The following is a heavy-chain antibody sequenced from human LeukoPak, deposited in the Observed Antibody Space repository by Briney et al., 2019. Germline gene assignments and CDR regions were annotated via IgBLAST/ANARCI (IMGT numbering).Heavy chain of an antibody. CDR1: GGTFSSYA. D-gene: IGHD3-10*01. J-gene: IGHJ5*02. V-gene: IGHV1-69*13. Sequence: EASVTVSCKASGGTFSSYAISWVRQAPGQGLEWMGGIIPIFGTANYAQKFQGRVTITADESTSTAYMELSSLRSEDTAVYYCARGASYHYGSGSYLNWFDPWGQGTLVTVSS. CDR3: ARGASYHYGSGSYLNWFDP. CDR2: IIPIFGTA.